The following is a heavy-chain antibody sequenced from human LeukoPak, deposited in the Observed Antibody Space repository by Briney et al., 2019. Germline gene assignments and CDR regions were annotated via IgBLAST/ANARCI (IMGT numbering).Heavy chain of an antibody. Sequence: GGSLRLSCIASGFTFSNYWMHWVRQAPGKGLVWVSRINSDGSSTSYADSVKGRFTISRDNAKNTLYLQMNSLRAEDTAVYYCARGVGSGNSDRYFDCWGQGTLVTVSS. CDR3: ARGVGSGNSDRYFDC. D-gene: IGHD3-10*01. J-gene: IGHJ4*02. CDR2: INSDGSST. CDR1: GFTFSNYW. V-gene: IGHV3-74*01.